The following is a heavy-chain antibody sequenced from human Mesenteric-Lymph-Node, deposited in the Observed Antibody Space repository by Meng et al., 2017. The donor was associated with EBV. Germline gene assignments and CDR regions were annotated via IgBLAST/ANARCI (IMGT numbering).Heavy chain of an antibody. CDR3: AREIYCTSASCPFDY. Sequence: QGHLQAWGPGLVKPSQPLSLTCTLSGGFISSGGYYWSWIRQSPGKGLEWIGYIYYSGTTYYNPSLQSRVSMSMDSSRNQFSLKLSSVTAADTAVYYCAREIYCTSASCPFDYWGQGTLVTVSS. V-gene: IGHV4-30-4*01. D-gene: IGHD2-2*01. CDR1: GGFISSGGYY. J-gene: IGHJ4*02. CDR2: IYYSGTT.